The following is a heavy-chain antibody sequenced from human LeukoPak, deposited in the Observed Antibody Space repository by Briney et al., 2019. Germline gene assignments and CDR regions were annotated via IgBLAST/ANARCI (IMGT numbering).Heavy chain of an antibody. J-gene: IGHJ4*02. Sequence: GGSLRLSCAASGFTFSSYSMNWVRQAPGKGLEWVSSISSSSSYIYYADSVKGRFTISRDNAKNTLFLQMNSLRAEDTAVYYCARDLYDSSGYDHWGQGTLVTVSS. CDR3: ARDLYDSSGYDH. D-gene: IGHD3-22*01. CDR2: ISSSSSYI. V-gene: IGHV3-21*04. CDR1: GFTFSSYS.